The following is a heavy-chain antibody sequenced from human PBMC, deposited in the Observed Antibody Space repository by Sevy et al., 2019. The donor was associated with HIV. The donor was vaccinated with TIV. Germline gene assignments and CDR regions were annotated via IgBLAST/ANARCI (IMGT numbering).Heavy chain of an antibody. CDR1: GIIFTSSG. Sequence: GGSLRLSCVVSGIIFTSSGMHWVRQAPGKGLEWVAVISYHGRDKFYADSVKGRFTISRENSKNILYLQMNGLGIEDTAVYYCAKDFTGYNGMDVWGQGTMVTVSS. CDR3: AKDFTGYNGMDV. J-gene: IGHJ6*02. V-gene: IGHV3-30*18. CDR2: ISYHGRDK. D-gene: IGHD3-9*01.